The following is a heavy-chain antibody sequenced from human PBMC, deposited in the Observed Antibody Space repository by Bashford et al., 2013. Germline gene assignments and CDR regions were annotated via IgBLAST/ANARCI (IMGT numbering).Heavy chain of an antibody. CDR3: ARALIPVVHWGKYYFDY. V-gene: IGHV1-18*01. Sequence: ASVKVSCKASGYTFTSYGISWVRQAPGQGLEWMGWISAYNGNTNYAQKLQGRVTMTTDTSTSTAYMELRSLRSDDTAVYYCARALIPVVHWGKYYFDYWGQGTLVTVSS. CDR1: GYTFTSYG. J-gene: IGHJ4*02. D-gene: IGHD3-16*01. CDR2: ISAYNGNT.